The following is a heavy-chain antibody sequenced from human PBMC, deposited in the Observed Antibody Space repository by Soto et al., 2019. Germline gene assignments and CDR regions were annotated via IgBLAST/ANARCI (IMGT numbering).Heavy chain of an antibody. CDR1: GFTFSSYA. CDR2: ITGRGGNT. CDR3: AKDLIATFGVPVPEY. Sequence: GGSLRLSCAASGFTFSSYAMSWVRQAPGKGLEWVSAITGRGGNTYYADSVKGRFAISRDNSENTLYLQMNSLRAEDTAVYFCAKDLIATFGVPVPEYWGQGTLVTVSS. D-gene: IGHD3-3*01. J-gene: IGHJ4*02. V-gene: IGHV3-23*01.